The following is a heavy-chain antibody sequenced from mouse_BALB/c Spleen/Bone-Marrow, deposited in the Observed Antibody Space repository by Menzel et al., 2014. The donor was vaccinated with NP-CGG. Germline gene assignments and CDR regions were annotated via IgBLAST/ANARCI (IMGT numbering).Heavy chain of an antibody. CDR2: INPRNGGT. Sequence: QVQLKESGAELGKPGASVKLSCKASGYTFTNYYMYWGKQRPGQGLEWIGEINPRNGGTNFNEKFKSKATLTVDKFSRTAYMQLSSLTSEDSAVYYCTRFWDEAYWGQGTLVTVSS. CDR3: TRFWDEAY. J-gene: IGHJ3*01. D-gene: IGHD4-1*01. CDR1: GYTFTNYY. V-gene: IGHV1S81*02.